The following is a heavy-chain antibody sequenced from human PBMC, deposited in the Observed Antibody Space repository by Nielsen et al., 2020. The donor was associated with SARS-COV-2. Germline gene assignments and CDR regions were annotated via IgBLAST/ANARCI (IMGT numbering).Heavy chain of an antibody. CDR3: GRGGGGRQEDYYYYGMDV. CDR2: IIPIFGTA. Sequence: SVKVSCKASGGTFSSYAISWVRQAPGQGLEWMGGIIPIFGTANYAQKFQGRVTITADESTSTAYMELSSLSSEDTAGYYCGRGGGGRQEDYYYYGMDVWGQGTTVTVSS. D-gene: IGHD3-16*01. V-gene: IGHV1-69*13. CDR1: GGTFSSYA. J-gene: IGHJ6*02.